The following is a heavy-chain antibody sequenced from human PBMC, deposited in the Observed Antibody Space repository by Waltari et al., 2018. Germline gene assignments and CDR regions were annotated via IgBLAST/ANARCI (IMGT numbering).Heavy chain of an antibody. CDR1: GFPFSTYG. V-gene: IGHV3-30*02. CDR2: IRYDGTTT. CDR3: AKDCGGDCYSYA. J-gene: IGHJ4*02. D-gene: IGHD2-21*01. Sequence: QEQLVESWGGVVQPGESLRLSCEASGFPFSTYGRPWVRQAPGKGLEWVTYIRYDGTTTYYVDSVKGRFTISRDNSKNTLYLQMSSLRTEDTAVYYCAKDCGGDCYSYAWGQGTLVTVSS.